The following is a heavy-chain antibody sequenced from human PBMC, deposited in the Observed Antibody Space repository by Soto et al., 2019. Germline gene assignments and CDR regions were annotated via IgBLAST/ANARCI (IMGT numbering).Heavy chain of an antibody. J-gene: IGHJ4*02. CDR2: INPNSGAT. CDR1: GYTFTGYY. D-gene: IGHD3-16*01. V-gene: IGHV1-2*02. Sequence: ASVKVSCKASGYTFTGYYIHWVGQAPGQGLEWMGWINPNSGATNQAQKSQGRVTMARDTSISTAYMELSRLTSDDTAVYYCARDAVSTLGDFDYWGQATLVSVSS. CDR3: ARDAVSTLGDFDY.